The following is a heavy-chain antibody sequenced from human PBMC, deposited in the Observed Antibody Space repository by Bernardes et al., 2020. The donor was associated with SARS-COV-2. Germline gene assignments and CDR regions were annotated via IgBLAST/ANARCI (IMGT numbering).Heavy chain of an antibody. V-gene: IGHV1-8*01. CDR1: GYPFTSYD. Sequence: ASEKVSCQASGYPFTSYDINWVRQATGQGLEWMGWMNPNSGNTGFAQKFQGRVTMTRDTSTGTAYMELSSLRSEDTAVYFCARGTEYRLEDLSSNAFDPWGQGTMVTVSS. D-gene: IGHD3-16*02. CDR2: MNPNSGNT. J-gene: IGHJ3*01. CDR3: ARGTEYRLEDLSSNAFDP.